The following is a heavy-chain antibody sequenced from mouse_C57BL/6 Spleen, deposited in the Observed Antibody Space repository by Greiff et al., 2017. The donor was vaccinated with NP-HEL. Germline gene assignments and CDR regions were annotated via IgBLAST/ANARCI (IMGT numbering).Heavy chain of an antibody. V-gene: IGHV1-52*01. D-gene: IGHD2-3*01. J-gene: IGHJ3*01. Sequence: QVQLQQPGAELVRPGSSVKLSCKASGYTFTSYWMHWVKQRPIQGLEWIGNIDPSDSATHYNQKFKDKATLTVDKSSSTAYMQLSSLTSEDSAVYYCARPDGYWFAYWGQGTLVTVSA. CDR1: GYTFTSYW. CDR2: IDPSDSAT. CDR3: ARPDGYWFAY.